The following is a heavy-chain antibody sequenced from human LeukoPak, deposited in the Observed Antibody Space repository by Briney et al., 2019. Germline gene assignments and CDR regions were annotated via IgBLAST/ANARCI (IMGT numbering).Heavy chain of an antibody. CDR2: ISSSSSYI. J-gene: IGHJ4*02. V-gene: IGHV3-21*01. CDR3: ARNAGSGYYSW. D-gene: IGHD3-3*01. Sequence: GGSLRLSCAASGFTFSSYSMNWVRQAPGKGLEWVSSISSSSSYIYYADSVKGRFTISRDNAKNSLYLQMNSLRAEDTVVYYCARNAGSGYYSWWGQGTLVTVSS. CDR1: GFTFSSYS.